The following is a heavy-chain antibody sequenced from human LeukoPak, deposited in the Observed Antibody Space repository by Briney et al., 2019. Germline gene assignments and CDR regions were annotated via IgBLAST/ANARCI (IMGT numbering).Heavy chain of an antibody. V-gene: IGHV3-66*01. J-gene: IGHJ1*01. CDR3: ARDRAAAGTLQYFQH. CDR1: GITVSSNY. CDR2: IYSGGST. Sequence: GGSLRLSCAASGITVSSNYMSWVRQAPGKGLEWVSVIYSGGSTYYADSVKGRFTISRDNSKNTLYLQMNSLRAEDTAVYYCARDRAAAGTLQYFQHWGQGTLVTVSS. D-gene: IGHD6-13*01.